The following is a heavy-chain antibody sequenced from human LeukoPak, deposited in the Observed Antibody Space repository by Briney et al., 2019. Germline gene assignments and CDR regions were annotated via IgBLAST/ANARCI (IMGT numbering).Heavy chain of an antibody. Sequence: PGGSLRLSCAASRFTFSNYSMNWVRQAPGKGLEWVAYISSSSSIIYYADSVRGRFTISRDNAKNSLYLQMNSLRAEDTAVYYCARDKRRITMIRGGLDYFDYWGQGTLVTVSS. CDR2: ISSSSSII. CDR3: ARDKRRITMIRGGLDYFDY. J-gene: IGHJ4*02. CDR1: RFTFSNYS. D-gene: IGHD3-10*01. V-gene: IGHV3-48*04.